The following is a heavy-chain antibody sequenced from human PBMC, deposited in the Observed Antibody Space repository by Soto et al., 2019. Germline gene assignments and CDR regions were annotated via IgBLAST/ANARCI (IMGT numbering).Heavy chain of an antibody. V-gene: IGHV3-23*01. CDR1: GFTFSNYA. Sequence: GGSLRLSCAASGFTFSNYAMNWVRQAPGKGLEWVSTISGRGGSTYYADSVKGRFTISRDNSKNILYLQMNSLRAEDTALYYCAKDIRAVRLLRYFDWLSIGWGMDVWGQGTTVTVSS. CDR3: AKDIRAVRLLRYFDWLSIGWGMDV. J-gene: IGHJ6*02. D-gene: IGHD3-9*01. CDR2: ISGRGGST.